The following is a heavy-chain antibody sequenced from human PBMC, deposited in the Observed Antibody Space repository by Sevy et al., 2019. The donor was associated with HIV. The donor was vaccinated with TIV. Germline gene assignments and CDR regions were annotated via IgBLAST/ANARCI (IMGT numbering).Heavy chain of an antibody. Sequence: GGSLRLSCAASGFTFSSYSMNWVRQAPGKGLEWVSYISSSSSTIYYADSVKGRFTISRDNAKNSLSLQMNSLRAEDTAVYYCARDFAYDFWSGYYPFAFDIWGQGTMVTVSS. CDR3: ARDFAYDFWSGYYPFAFDI. D-gene: IGHD3-3*01. V-gene: IGHV3-48*01. CDR1: GFTFSSYS. J-gene: IGHJ3*02. CDR2: ISSSSSTI.